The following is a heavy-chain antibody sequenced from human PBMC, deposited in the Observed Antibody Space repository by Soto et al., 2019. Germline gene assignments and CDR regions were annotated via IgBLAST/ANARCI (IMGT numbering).Heavy chain of an antibody. D-gene: IGHD3-16*01. Sequence: QVQLLQSGGEVKTPGASVKVSCKALGYTSSSYGINWVRQAPGQGLEWMGWISVFNGDTKYAQKFQGRVAITKDPGTSTAHMEWRSLRSDDAAVYFCATKDDHKDDQPYYDGMDVWGQGTTVAVSS. CDR2: ISVFNGDT. V-gene: IGHV1-18*01. J-gene: IGHJ6*02. CDR1: GYTSSSYG. CDR3: ATKDDHKDDQPYYDGMDV.